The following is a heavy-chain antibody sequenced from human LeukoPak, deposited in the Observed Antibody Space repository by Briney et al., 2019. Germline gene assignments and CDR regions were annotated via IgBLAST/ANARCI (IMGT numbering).Heavy chain of an antibody. CDR1: GGSISSYY. CDR2: IYTSGST. J-gene: IGHJ5*02. Sequence: SATLSLTCTVSGGSISSYYWSWIRPPAGKGLEWIGRIYTSGSTNYNPSLKSRVTMSVDTSKNQFSLKLSSVTAAATAVYYCARGGVVVPAAARWDWFDLWGQGTLVSVSS. D-gene: IGHD2-2*01. V-gene: IGHV4-4*07. CDR3: ARGGVVVPAAARWDWFDL.